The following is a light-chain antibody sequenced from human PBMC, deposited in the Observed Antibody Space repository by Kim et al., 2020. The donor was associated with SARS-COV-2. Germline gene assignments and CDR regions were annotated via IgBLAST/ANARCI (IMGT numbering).Light chain of an antibody. CDR1: SSDVGGYNH. CDR2: EVN. V-gene: IGLV2-8*01. J-gene: IGLJ1*01. Sequence: GQPVTISCTGTSSDVGGYNHVAWYQQFPGKAPKLLIYEVNKRPSGVPDRFSGSKSGNTASLTVSGLQAEDEADYYCSSYADNINYVFGTGTKVTVL. CDR3: SSYADNINYV.